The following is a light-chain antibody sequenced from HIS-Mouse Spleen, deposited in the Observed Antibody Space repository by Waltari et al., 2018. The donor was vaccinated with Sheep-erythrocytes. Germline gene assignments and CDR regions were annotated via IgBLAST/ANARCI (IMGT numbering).Light chain of an antibody. J-gene: IGLJ1*01. CDR1: SSDVGRYNY. Sequence: QSALTQPRSVSGSPGQSVTISCTGTSSDVGRYNYFSWYQQHPGKAPKLMSYDVSKRPSGVPDRFSGSKSGNTASLTISGLQAEDEADYYCCSYAGSYNHVFATGTKVTVL. CDR3: CSYAGSYNHV. CDR2: DVS. V-gene: IGLV2-11*01.